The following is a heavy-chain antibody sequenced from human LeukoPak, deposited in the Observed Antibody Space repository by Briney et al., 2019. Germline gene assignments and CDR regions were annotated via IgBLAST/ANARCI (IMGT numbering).Heavy chain of an antibody. J-gene: IGHJ3*02. CDR1: GGSISSGNYY. V-gene: IGHV4-31*03. D-gene: IGHD2/OR15-2a*01. CDR2: IYYSEST. Sequence: SQTLSLTCTVFGGSISSGNYYWNWIRQHPGKGLEWIGYIYYSESTYSNPSLKSRVTISIDTSKNQFSLKLSSVTAADTAVYYCARNSPAIGTRDAFDIWGQGTMVTVSS. CDR3: ARNSPAIGTRDAFDI.